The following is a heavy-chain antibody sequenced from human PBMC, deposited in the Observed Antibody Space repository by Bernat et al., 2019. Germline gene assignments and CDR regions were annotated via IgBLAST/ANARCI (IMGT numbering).Heavy chain of an antibody. V-gene: IGHV3-21*01. CDR2: ISSSSSYI. J-gene: IGHJ2*01. D-gene: IGHD3-22*01. CDR1: GFTFSSYS. CDR3: ARDLESATMMGVVTYFDL. Sequence: EVQLVESGGGLVKPGGSLRLSCAASGFTFSSYSMNWVRQAPGKGLEWVSSISSSSSYIYYADSVKGRFTISRDNAKNSLYLQMNSLRAEDPAVYYCARDLESATMMGVVTYFDLSGRGTLVTVSS.